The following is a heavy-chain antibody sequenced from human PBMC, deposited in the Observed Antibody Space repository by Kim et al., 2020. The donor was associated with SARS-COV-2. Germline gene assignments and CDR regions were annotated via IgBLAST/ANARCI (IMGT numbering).Heavy chain of an antibody. J-gene: IGHJ4*02. CDR3: AAYYYDVSGFDY. D-gene: IGHD3-22*01. CDR2: T. Sequence: TYDANSVKGRFTISRDNSQETVYLQMNRLSADDTAVYYCAAYYYDVSGFDYWGQGALVTVSS. V-gene: IGHV3-23*01.